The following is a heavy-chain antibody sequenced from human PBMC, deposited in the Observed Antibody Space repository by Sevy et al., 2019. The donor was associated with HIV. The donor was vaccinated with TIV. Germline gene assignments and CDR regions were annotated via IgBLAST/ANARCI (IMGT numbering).Heavy chain of an antibody. D-gene: IGHD3-10*01. CDR3: ARSYYYGSGSSIFDY. Sequence: ASVKVSCKASGGTFSSYAISWVRQAPGQGLEWMGGIIPIFGTTNYAQKFQGRVTITADESTSTAYLELSSLRSDDTAVYYCARSYYYGSGSSIFDYWGQGTLVTVSS. CDR2: IIPIFGTT. CDR1: GGTFSSYA. J-gene: IGHJ4*02. V-gene: IGHV1-69*13.